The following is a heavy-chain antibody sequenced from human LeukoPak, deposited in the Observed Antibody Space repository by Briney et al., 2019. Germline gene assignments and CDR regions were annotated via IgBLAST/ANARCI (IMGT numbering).Heavy chain of an antibody. J-gene: IGHJ4*02. D-gene: IGHD6-19*01. CDR3: ATLRRSGWYIGD. V-gene: IGHV1-2*02. CDR1: GYTFSDYY. Sequence: EAPVKVSCKASGYTFSDYYMHWVRQAPGQGLEWMGWINPYSGDTNYAEKFQGRVTMTRDTSITTAYMELSSLRSDDTAMYYCATLRRSGWYIGDWGQGTLVTVSS. CDR2: INPYSGDT.